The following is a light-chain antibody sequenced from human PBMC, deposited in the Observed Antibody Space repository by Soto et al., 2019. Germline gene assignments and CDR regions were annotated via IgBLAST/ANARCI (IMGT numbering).Light chain of an antibody. Sequence: EIVMTQSPATLSVSPGERATLSCRASQSVSTNVAWFQQKPGQAPRLLIYGASTRATGIPARFSGSGSGTEFTLTISSLQSEDFAXYYXQQYXXWPYTFGQGTKLEIK. V-gene: IGKV3-15*01. CDR2: GAS. CDR3: QQYXXWPYT. CDR1: QSVSTN. J-gene: IGKJ2*01.